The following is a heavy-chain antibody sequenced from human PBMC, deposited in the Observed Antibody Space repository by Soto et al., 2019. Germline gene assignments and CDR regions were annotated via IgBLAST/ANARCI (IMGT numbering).Heavy chain of an antibody. Sequence: SKTLSLTCAVYGGSFSGYYWSWIRQPPGKGLEWIGEINHSGSTNYNPSLKSRVTISVDTSKNQFSLKLSSVTAADTAVYYCARVRAYYDFWSGYYAGVKYFDYWGQGTLVTVSS. J-gene: IGHJ4*02. D-gene: IGHD3-3*01. CDR2: INHSGST. CDR1: GGSFSGYY. V-gene: IGHV4-34*01. CDR3: ARVRAYYDFWSGYYAGVKYFDY.